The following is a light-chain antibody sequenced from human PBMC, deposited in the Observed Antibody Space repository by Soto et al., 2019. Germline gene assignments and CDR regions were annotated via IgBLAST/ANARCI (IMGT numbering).Light chain of an antibody. CDR1: QSISSY. V-gene: IGKV1-39*01. Sequence: MTQSPSSLSACVGDRVTITCRASQSISSYLNWYQQKPGKAPKFLIYAASSLQSGVPSRFSGSGSGTDFTLTISSLQPEDFATYYCQQSYRTPLTFGPGTKVDIK. CDR2: AAS. CDR3: QQSYRTPLT. J-gene: IGKJ3*01.